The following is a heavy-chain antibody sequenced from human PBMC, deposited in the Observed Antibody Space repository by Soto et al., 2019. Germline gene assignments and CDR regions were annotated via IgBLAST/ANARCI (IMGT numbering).Heavy chain of an antibody. CDR1: GNSCTSYW. J-gene: IGHJ6*02. Sequence: XESLKVSWKGSGNSCTSYWIGWVRQMPGKGLEWMGIIYPGDSDTRYSPSFQGQVTISADKSISTAYLQWSSLKASDTAMYYCARNKASSTLYGMDVCGQGTTVTVS. CDR2: IYPGDSDT. D-gene: IGHD6-13*01. V-gene: IGHV5-51*01. CDR3: ARNKASSTLYGMDV.